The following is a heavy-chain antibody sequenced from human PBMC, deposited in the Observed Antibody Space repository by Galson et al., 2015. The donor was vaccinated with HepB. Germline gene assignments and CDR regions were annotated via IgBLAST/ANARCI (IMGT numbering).Heavy chain of an antibody. CDR1: DYTFTKYG. J-gene: IGHJ3*02. D-gene: IGHD3-22*01. Sequence: SVKVSCKASDYTFTKYGICWVRQAPGQGLEWMGWISVYNGDTSYPQNLQGRVTMTTDTSTSTAYMELRSLRSDDTAVYYCARKGYYETSGYYTDDALDIWGQGTMVTVSS. V-gene: IGHV1-18*01. CDR3: ARKGYYETSGYYTDDALDI. CDR2: ISVYNGDT.